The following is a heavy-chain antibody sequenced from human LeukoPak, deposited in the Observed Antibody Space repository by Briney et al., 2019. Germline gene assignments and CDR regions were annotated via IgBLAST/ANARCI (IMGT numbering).Heavy chain of an antibody. CDR3: ARSEKNYDFLTGEDY. CDR2: ISSSGSTL. Sequence: GGSLRLSCAASGFTFSDYYMTWIRQPPGKGLEWLSYISSSGSTLDYADSVKGRFTISRDNAKNSVSLQMNSLRAEDTAVYYCARSEKNYDFLTGEDYWGQGTLVTVSS. D-gene: IGHD3-9*01. V-gene: IGHV3-11*04. CDR1: GFTFSDYY. J-gene: IGHJ4*02.